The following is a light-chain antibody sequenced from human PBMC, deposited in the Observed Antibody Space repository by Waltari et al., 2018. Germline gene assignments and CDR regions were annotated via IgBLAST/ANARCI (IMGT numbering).Light chain of an antibody. CDR2: RVS. CDR3: MQGTHWPYT. J-gene: IGKJ2*01. CDR1: QSLVHSDGNTH. Sequence: EVVMTQSPLSLPVTLGQPASISCKSSQSLVHSDGNTHLNWFQQRPGQSPRRLMYRVSNRDSGVPDRFSGSGSGTDFTLKISRVEAEDVGVYYCMQGTHWPYTFGQGTKLDIK. V-gene: IGKV2-30*02.